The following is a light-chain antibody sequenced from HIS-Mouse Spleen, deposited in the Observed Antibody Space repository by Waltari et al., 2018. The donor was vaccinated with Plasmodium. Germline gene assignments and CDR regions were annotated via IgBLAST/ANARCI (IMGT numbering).Light chain of an antibody. CDR3: QQYNNWSFT. CDR2: GAS. J-gene: IGKJ3*01. CDR1: QSVSSN. V-gene: IGKV3-15*01. Sequence: EIVMTQSPATLSVSPGERDTLSCRASQSVSSNLAWYQQTPGQAPTLPIYGASTRATGIPARFSGSGSGTEFTLTISSLQSEDFAVYYCQQYNNWSFTFGPGTKVDIK.